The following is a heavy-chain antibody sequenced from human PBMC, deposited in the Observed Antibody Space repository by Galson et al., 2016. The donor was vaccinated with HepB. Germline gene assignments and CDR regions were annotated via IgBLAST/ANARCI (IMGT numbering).Heavy chain of an antibody. CDR1: GFTFSNYG. D-gene: IGHD6-19*01. CDR3: AREALIAVTLLDV. V-gene: IGHV3-33*08. Sequence: LRLSCAVSGFTFSNYGMHWVRQAPGKGLEWVAVIWADGSNQYYEDSVKGRFTISRDNAKNTLYLEMNRLRVEDTAVYYCAREALIAVTLLDVWGQGTTVSVSS. J-gene: IGHJ6*02. CDR2: IWADGSNQ.